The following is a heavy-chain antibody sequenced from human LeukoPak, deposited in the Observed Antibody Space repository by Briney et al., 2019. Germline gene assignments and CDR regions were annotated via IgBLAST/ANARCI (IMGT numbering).Heavy chain of an antibody. Sequence: GASVKVSCKASGYTFTSYDINWVRQATGQGLEWMGWMNPNSGNTGYAQKFQGRVTMTRNTSISTAYMELSSLRSEDTAVYYCARVGFHNDYYSYYMDVWGKGTTVTVSS. CDR3: ARVGFHNDYYSYYMDV. V-gene: IGHV1-8*01. CDR2: MNPNSGNT. J-gene: IGHJ6*03. CDR1: GYTFTSYD. D-gene: IGHD2-21*01.